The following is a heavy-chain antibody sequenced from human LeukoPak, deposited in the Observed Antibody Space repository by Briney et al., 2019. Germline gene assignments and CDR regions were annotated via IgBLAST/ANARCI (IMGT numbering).Heavy chain of an antibody. CDR3: ARFSDTAMVIDY. CDR2: ISSSSSYI. J-gene: IGHJ4*02. V-gene: IGHV3-21*01. D-gene: IGHD5-18*01. Sequence: KSGGSLRLSCAASGFTFISYSMNWVRQAPGKGLEWVSSISSSSSYIYYADSVKGRFTISRDNAKNSLYLQMNSLRAEDTAVYYCARFSDTAMVIDYWGQGTLVTVSS. CDR1: GFTFISYS.